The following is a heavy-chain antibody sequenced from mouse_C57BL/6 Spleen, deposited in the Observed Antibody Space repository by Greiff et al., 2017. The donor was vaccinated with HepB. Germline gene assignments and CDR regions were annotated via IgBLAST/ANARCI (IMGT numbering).Heavy chain of an antibody. CDR3: AREETTRRGYFDV. V-gene: IGHV5-16*01. CDR2: INYDGSST. CDR1: GFTFSDYY. Sequence: EVKVEESEGGLVQPGSSMKLSCTASGFTFSDYYMAWVRQVPEKGLEWVANINYDGSSTYYLDSLKSRFIISRDNAKNILYLQMSSLKSEDTATYYCAREETTRRGYFDVWGTGTTVTVSS. D-gene: IGHD6-1*02. J-gene: IGHJ1*03.